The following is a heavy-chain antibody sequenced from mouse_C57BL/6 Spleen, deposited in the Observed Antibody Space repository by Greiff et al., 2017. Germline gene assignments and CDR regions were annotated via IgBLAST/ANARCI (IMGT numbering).Heavy chain of an antibody. CDR3: ARYRAMAY. CDR1: GFTFTDYY. J-gene: IGHJ4*01. Sequence: EVQVVESGGGLVQPGGSLSLSCAASGFTFTDYYMSWVRQPPGKALEWMGFIRHKANGYTTEYSATVKGRFTISRDNSQSILYLQMNALRAEDSATYYCARYRAMAYWGQGTSVTVSA. CDR2: IRHKANGYTT. V-gene: IGHV7-3*01.